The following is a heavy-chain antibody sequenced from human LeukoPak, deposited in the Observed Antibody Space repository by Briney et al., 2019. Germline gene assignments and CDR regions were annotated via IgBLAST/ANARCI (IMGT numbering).Heavy chain of an antibody. D-gene: IGHD2-2*01. J-gene: IGHJ6*02. CDR1: GYTFTGYY. CDR2: VNPNSGGT. Sequence: GPSVKVSCKASGYTFTGYYMHWVRQAPGQGVEWMGWVNPNSGGTNYTQRFQGRVSMTRDTSVSTAYMELSSLTSDDTAVYYCTRGGCSSTSCSRGYGMDVWGQGTTVTVSS. CDR3: TRGGCSSTSCSRGYGMDV. V-gene: IGHV1-2*02.